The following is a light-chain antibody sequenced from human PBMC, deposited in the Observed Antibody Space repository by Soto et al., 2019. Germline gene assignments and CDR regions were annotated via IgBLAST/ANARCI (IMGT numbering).Light chain of an antibody. CDR2: GNN. V-gene: IGLV1-40*01. CDR3: LSYDSSLRGSV. Sequence: QSVLTQPPSVSGAPGQRVIISCTGSSSNIGAGFDVYWHQQLPGTAPKLLINGNNNRPSGVPDRFSGSKSGTSASLAISGLQAEDEADYYCLSYDSSLRGSVFGGGTKLTVL. J-gene: IGLJ2*01. CDR1: SSNIGAGFD.